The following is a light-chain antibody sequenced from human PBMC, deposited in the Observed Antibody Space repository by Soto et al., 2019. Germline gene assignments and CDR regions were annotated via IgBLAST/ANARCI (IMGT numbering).Light chain of an antibody. Sequence: IQMTQSPSSLSASVGDRVTITCRASQRITTYLNWYQQKPGNAPKLLITTSGTLQRGVPSRFSGSGSGTDFTLTITSLQREYFATYFCQQTYSTPYTFGQGTKLEIK. CDR3: QQTYSTPYT. CDR2: TSG. J-gene: IGKJ2*01. V-gene: IGKV1-39*01. CDR1: QRITTY.